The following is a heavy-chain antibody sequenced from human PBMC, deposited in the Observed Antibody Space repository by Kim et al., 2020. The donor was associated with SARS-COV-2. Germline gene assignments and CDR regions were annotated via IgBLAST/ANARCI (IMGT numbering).Heavy chain of an antibody. Sequence: ASVKVSCKASGYTFTSYGISWVRQAPGQGLEWMGWISAYNGNTNYAQKLQGRVTMTTDTSTSTAYMELRSLRSDDTAVYYCARGSETIWFGESSTHYYYYDGMDVWGQGTTVTVSS. V-gene: IGHV1-18*01. CDR3: ARGSETIWFGESSTHYYYYDGMDV. CDR1: GYTFTSYG. CDR2: ISAYNGNT. J-gene: IGHJ6*02. D-gene: IGHD3-10*01.